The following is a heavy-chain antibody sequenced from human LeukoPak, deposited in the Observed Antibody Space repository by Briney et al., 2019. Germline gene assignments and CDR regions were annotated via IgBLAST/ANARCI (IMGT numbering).Heavy chain of an antibody. CDR1: GFTFSSYA. Sequence: GGFLRLSCAASGFTFSSYAMSWVRQAPGNGLEWVSAISGSGGSTYYADSVKGRFTISRDNSKNTLYLQMNSLRAEDTAVYYCAKPSQGYCSSTSCYPPPDYWGQGTLVTVSS. V-gene: IGHV3-23*01. D-gene: IGHD2-2*01. CDR3: AKPSQGYCSSTSCYPPPDY. CDR2: ISGSGGST. J-gene: IGHJ4*02.